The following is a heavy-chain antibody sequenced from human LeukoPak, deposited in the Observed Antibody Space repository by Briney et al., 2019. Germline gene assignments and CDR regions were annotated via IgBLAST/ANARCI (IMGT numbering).Heavy chain of an antibody. V-gene: IGHV3-66*02. CDR1: GFTVSSNY. J-gene: IGHJ3*02. CDR3: ARGRGNGDYDYDAFDI. CDR2: IYSGGST. Sequence: PGGSPRLSCAASGFTVSSNYMSWVRQAPGKGLEWVSVIYSGGSTYYADSVKGRFTISRDNSKNTLYLQMNSLRAEDTAVYYCARGRGNGDYDYDAFDIWGQGTMVTVSS. D-gene: IGHD4-17*01.